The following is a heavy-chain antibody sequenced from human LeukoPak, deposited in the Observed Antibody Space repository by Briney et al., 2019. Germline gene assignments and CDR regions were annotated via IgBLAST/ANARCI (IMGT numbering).Heavy chain of an antibody. Sequence: ASVKVSCKASGYTFTSYDFNWVRQAPGQGLEWMGWINPNSGGTNYAQKFQGWVTMTRDTSISTAYMELSRLRSDDTAVYYCARGLGFYYYYYGMDVWGQGTTVTVSS. CDR2: INPNSGGT. D-gene: IGHD3/OR15-3a*01. CDR1: GYTFTSYD. CDR3: ARGLGFYYYYYGMDV. J-gene: IGHJ6*02. V-gene: IGHV1-2*04.